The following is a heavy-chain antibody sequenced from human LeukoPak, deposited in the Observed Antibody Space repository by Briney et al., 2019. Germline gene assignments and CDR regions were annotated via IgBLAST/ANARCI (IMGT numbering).Heavy chain of an antibody. J-gene: IGHJ6*02. Sequence: GGSLRLSCAASGFTFSSYAMHWVRQAPGKGLEWVAVISYDGSNKYYADSVKGRFTISRDNSKNTLYLQMNSLRAEDTAVYYCARVMAAAAGRDYYYYGMDVWGQGTTVTVSS. CDR2: ISYDGSNK. CDR3: ARVMAAAAGRDYYYYGMDV. V-gene: IGHV3-30*04. CDR1: GFTFSSYA. D-gene: IGHD6-13*01.